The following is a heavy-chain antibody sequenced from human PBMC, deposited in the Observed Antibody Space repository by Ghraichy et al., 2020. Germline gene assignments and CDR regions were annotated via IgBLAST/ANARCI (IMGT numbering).Heavy chain of an antibody. J-gene: IGHJ6*02. V-gene: IGHV3-53*01. D-gene: IGHD3-3*01. CDR1: GFTVSSNQ. Sequence: GGSLRLSCAASGFTVSSNQMNWVRQAPGKGLEWVSSIDIAGSTYYADSVKGRFTISRDNSKNTLFLQMNSLRAEDTAVYFCASSLDFWDQNNGVDVWGQGTTVTVSS. CDR2: IDIAGST. CDR3: ASSLDFWDQNNGVDV.